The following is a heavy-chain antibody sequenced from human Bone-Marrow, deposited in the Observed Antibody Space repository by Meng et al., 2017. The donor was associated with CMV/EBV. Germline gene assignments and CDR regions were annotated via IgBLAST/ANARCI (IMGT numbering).Heavy chain of an antibody. V-gene: IGHV3-21*01. CDR2: ISSSSSYI. D-gene: IGHD2-8*01. J-gene: IGHJ5*02. CDR3: ARVLLNALDP. CDR1: GFTFSSYS. Sequence: GESLKISCAASGFTFSSYSMNWVRQAPGKGLEWVSSISSSSSYIYYADSVKGRFTISRDNAKNSLYLQMNSLRAEDTAVYYCARVLLNALDPWGQGTLVTVSS.